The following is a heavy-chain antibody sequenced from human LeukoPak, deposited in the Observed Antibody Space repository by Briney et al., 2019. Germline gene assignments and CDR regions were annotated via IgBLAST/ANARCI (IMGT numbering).Heavy chain of an antibody. CDR1: GFTFSSYS. V-gene: IGHV3-21*01. J-gene: IGHJ4*02. CDR3: ARKAAAGTRKDFDY. CDR2: ISSSSSYI. Sequence: GGSLRLSCAASGFTFSSYSMNWVRHAPGKGLEWVSSISSSSSYINYADSVKGRFTISRDNAKNSLYLQMNSLRAEDTAVYYCARKAAAGTRKDFDYWGQGTLVTVSS. D-gene: IGHD6-13*01.